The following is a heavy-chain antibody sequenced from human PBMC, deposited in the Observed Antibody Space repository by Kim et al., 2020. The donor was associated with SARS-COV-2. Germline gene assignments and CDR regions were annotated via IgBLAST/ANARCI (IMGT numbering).Heavy chain of an antibody. V-gene: IGHV3-30*03. D-gene: IGHD1-26*01. CDR3: AGNLVGDTDLGP. Sequence: GGSLRLSCAASGFNFSSHVMHWVRQAPGKGLEWVALISYEGSTQKYTDSVKGRFTVARDNSKNTLFLQMNSLRPEDTAVYYCAGNLVGDTDLGPWGQGTLVSVSS. CDR2: ISYEGSTQ. J-gene: IGHJ5*02. CDR1: GFNFSSHV.